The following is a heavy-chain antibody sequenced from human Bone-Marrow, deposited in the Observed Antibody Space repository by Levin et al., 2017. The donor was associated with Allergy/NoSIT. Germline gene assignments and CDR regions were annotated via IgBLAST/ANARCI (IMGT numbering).Heavy chain of an antibody. D-gene: IGHD5-18*01. J-gene: IGHJ6*02. V-gene: IGHV3-74*01. CDR2: INSDGSST. Sequence: GESLKISCAASGFTFSSYWMHWVRQAPGKGLVWVSRINSDGSSTSYADSVKGRFTISRDNAKNTLYLQMNSLRAEDTAVYYCARVPIQLWFYGMDVWGQGTTVTVSS. CDR3: ARVPIQLWFYGMDV. CDR1: GFTFSSYW.